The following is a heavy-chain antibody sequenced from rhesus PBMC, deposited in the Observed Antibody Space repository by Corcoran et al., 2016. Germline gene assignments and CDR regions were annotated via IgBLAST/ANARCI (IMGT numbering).Heavy chain of an antibody. CDR2: IHGSSGST. D-gene: IGHD6-13*01. J-gene: IGHJ4*01. CDR3: ARNLAAGHYFDY. Sequence: QVQLQESGPAVVKPSETLSLTCAVSGYSIRSGYDWSWSRQAPGKGLEGLGWIGYIHGSSGSTNYNPSLKSRVTISKDTSKNQFSLKLSSMTTVDTAVYYCARNLAAGHYFDYWGQGVLVTVSS. CDR1: GYSIRSGYD. V-gene: IGHV4-127*01.